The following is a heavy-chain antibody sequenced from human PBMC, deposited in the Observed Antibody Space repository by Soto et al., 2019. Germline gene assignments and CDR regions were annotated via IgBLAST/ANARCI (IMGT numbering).Heavy chain of an antibody. J-gene: IGHJ3*02. Sequence: PGGSLRLSCAASGFTFSSYGMHWVRQAPGKGLEWVSALTPSGGETFYADSVKGRFTISRDNSMNALYLQMNSLRIEDTAVYYCAHPRGYGVFDAYDIWGQGTMVTVS. CDR3: AHPRGYGVFDAYDI. CDR2: LTPSGGET. D-gene: IGHD4-17*01. CDR1: GFTFSSYG. V-gene: IGHV3-23*01.